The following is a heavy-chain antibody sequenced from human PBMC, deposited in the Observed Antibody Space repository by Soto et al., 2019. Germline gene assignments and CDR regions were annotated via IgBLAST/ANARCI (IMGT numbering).Heavy chain of an antibody. CDR1: GGSFSGYY. D-gene: IGHD6-13*01. Sequence: EALSVISDDYGGSFSGYYWSWIRQPPGKGLEWIGEINHSGSTNYNPSLKSRVTISVDTSKNQLSLKLSSVTAADTDVYYCARGRYSSSWYAFNWFDPWGKGTLI. J-gene: IGHJ5*02. V-gene: IGHV4-34*01. CDR3: ARGRYSSSWYAFNWFDP. CDR2: INHSGST.